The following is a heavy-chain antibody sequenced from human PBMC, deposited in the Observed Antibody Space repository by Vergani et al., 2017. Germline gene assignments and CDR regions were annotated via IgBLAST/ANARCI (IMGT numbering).Heavy chain of an antibody. D-gene: IGHD2-21*02. Sequence: QVQVQESGPGLVKPSQTLSLTCTVSGGSISSGGYYWSWIRQHPGKGLEWIGYIYYSGSTYYNPSLKSRVTISVDTSKNQFSLKLSSVTAADTAVYYCARRRSKVTTIGICYAFDIWGQGTMVTVSS. V-gene: IGHV4-31*03. J-gene: IGHJ3*02. CDR1: GGSISSGGYY. CDR2: IYYSGST. CDR3: ARRRSKVTTIGICYAFDI.